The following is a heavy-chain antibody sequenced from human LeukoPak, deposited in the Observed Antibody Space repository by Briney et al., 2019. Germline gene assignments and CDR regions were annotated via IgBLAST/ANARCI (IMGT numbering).Heavy chain of an antibody. D-gene: IGHD3-16*01. CDR3: AHTTYHYYFDY. CDR1: GFSLTTTGVG. Sequence: SGPTLVKSTQPLTLTCTFSGFSLTTTGVGVGWIRQPPGKALEWLSLIYWNDEERHNPSLKSRLTITKDTSKNQVVLTLTNVDPVDTATYYCAHTTYHYYFDYWGQGALVTVSS. CDR2: IYWNDEE. J-gene: IGHJ4*02. V-gene: IGHV2-5*01.